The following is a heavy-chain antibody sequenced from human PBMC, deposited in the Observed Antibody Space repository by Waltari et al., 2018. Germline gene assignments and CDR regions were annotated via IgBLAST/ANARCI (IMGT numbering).Heavy chain of an antibody. Sequence: QVQLVQSGAEVKKPGSSVKVSCKASGGTFSSYAISWVRPAPGQGLEWMGGIIPIFGTANYAQKFQGRVTITADKSTSTAYMELSSLRSEDTAVYYCARGEYCSGGSCYTLLYYYYYMDVWGKGTTVTVSS. CDR3: ARGEYCSGGSCYTLLYYYYYMDV. D-gene: IGHD2-15*01. CDR2: IIPIFGTA. J-gene: IGHJ6*03. CDR1: GGTFSSYA. V-gene: IGHV1-69*06.